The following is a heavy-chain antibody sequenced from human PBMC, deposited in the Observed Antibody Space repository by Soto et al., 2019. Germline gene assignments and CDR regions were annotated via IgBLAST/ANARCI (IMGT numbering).Heavy chain of an antibody. CDR3: AKDLGDTAMVTGGILDY. CDR2: ISYDGSTK. Sequence: PGGSLRLSCAASGFTFSSYGMHWVRQAPGRGLEWVAVISYDGSTKYYADSVKGRFDISRDNSKNTRYLQMNSLRAEDTAVYYCAKDLGDTAMVTGGILDYWGQGTLVTSPQ. J-gene: IGHJ4*02. D-gene: IGHD5-18*01. CDR1: GFTFSSYG. V-gene: IGHV3-30*18.